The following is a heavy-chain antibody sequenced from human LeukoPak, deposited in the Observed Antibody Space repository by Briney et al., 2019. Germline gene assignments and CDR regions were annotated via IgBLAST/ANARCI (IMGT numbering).Heavy chain of an antibody. CDR3: ARGSVGYDFWSGYYDSDY. D-gene: IGHD3-3*01. J-gene: IGHJ4*02. Sequence: ASVKVSCKASGYTFTSYDINWVRQATGQGLEWMGWMNPNSGSTGYAQKFQGRVTMTRNTSISTAYMELRSLRSEDTAVYYCARGSVGYDFWSGYYDSDYWGQGTLVTVSS. CDR2: MNPNSGST. CDR1: GYTFTSYD. V-gene: IGHV1-8*01.